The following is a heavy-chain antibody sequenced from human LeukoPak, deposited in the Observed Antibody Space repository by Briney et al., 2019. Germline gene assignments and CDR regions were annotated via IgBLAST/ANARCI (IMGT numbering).Heavy chain of an antibody. Sequence: SETLSLTCAVSDGSINSDSYYWGWIRQPPGKGLEWIGSGSTYFDTYYHPSLKSRVTISLDTPKQQFSLTVSSVTAAGTAVYYCARATARRGDYFDYWGQGTLVTVSS. J-gene: IGHJ4*02. CDR1: DGSINSDSYY. CDR2: GSTYFDT. V-gene: IGHV4-39*07. D-gene: IGHD6-6*01. CDR3: ARATARRGDYFDY.